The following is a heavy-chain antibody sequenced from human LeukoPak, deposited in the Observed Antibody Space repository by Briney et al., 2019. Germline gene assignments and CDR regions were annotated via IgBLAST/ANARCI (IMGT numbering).Heavy chain of an antibody. V-gene: IGHV1-2*02. D-gene: IGHD3-10*01. J-gene: IGHJ5*02. Sequence: ASVKVSCKASGYTFTGYYMHWVRQAPGQGLEWMGWINPNSGGTNYAQKFQGRVTMTRDTSISTAYMELSRLRSDDTAVYYCATSGPLWFGDPYWFDPWGQGTLVTVSS. CDR3: ATSGPLWFGDPYWFDP. CDR2: INPNSGGT. CDR1: GYTFTGYY.